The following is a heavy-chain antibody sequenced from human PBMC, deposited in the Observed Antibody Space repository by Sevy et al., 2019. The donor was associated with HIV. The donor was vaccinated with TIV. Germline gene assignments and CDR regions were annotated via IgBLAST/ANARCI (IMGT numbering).Heavy chain of an antibody. CDR3: ATAREYYQDSSGYLDF. J-gene: IGHJ4*02. Sequence: ASVKVSCKVSGYTLTKLSIHWVRQAPGKGLEWMGYFDPQEGETIYAQRFQGRLTMTVDTSTDTAYMELSSLRYEDTAVYYCATAREYYQDSSGYLDFWGQGTLVTVSS. CDR2: FDPQEGET. CDR1: GYTLTKLS. V-gene: IGHV1-24*01. D-gene: IGHD3-22*01.